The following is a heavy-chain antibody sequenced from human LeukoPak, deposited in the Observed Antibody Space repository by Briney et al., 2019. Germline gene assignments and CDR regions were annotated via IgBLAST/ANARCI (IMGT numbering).Heavy chain of an antibody. CDR2: INPNSGGT. CDR3: ARDPRRYNWFDP. J-gene: IGHJ5*02. Sequence: ASVKVFCKASGYTFTGYYMHWVRQAPGQGLEWMGWINPNSGGTNYAQKFQGRVTMTRDPFISTAYMELSRLRSVDTAVYYCARDPRRYNWFDPWGQGTLVTVSS. CDR1: GYTFTGYY. V-gene: IGHV1-2*02.